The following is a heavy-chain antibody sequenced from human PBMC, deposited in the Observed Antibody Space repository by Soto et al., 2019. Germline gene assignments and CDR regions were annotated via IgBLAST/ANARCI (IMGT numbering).Heavy chain of an antibody. CDR3: ASGGNWFDP. CDR2: MYYNGNI. V-gene: IGHV4-59*01. D-gene: IGHD3-16*01. CDR1: GGSISNYY. Sequence: SETLSLTCNVSGGSISNYYWTWVRQSPEKGLEWIGYMYYNGNINYNPSLKSRVTISIDTSKNQFSLTLKSVTAADTAVYYCASGGNWFDPWGQGVLVTSPQ. J-gene: IGHJ5*02.